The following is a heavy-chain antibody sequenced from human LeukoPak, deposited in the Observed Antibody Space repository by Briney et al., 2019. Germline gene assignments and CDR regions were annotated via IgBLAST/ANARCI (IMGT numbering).Heavy chain of an antibody. CDR3: ARDGFVGAADY. CDR2: IKQDGSEQ. Sequence: GGSLRLSCAASGFIFSGYWMNWDRQAPGKGLEWVANIKQDGSEQHYVDSVRGRFTISRDNAKNSLYLQMNSLRVEDTAVYYCARDGFVGAADYWGQGTLVTVSS. V-gene: IGHV3-7*01. CDR1: GFIFSGYW. D-gene: IGHD6-13*01. J-gene: IGHJ4*02.